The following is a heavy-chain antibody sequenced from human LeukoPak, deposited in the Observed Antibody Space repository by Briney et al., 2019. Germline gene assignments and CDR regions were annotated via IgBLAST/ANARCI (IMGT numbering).Heavy chain of an antibody. CDR1: GYTFTGYY. D-gene: IGHD3-3*01. CDR2: INPNSGGT. CDR3: ARADFGVVIPTYYMDV. Sequence: ASVKVSCKASGYTFTGYYMHWVRQAPGQGLEWMGWINPNSGGTNYAQKFQGRVTMTRDTSISTAYMELSRLRSDDTAVYYCARADFGVVIPTYYMDVWGKGTKVSVSS. V-gene: IGHV1-2*02. J-gene: IGHJ6*03.